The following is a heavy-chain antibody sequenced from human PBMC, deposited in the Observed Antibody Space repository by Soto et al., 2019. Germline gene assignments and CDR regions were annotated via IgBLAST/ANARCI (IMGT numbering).Heavy chain of an antibody. J-gene: IGHJ6*02. CDR2: ISSSSSYI. CDR1: GFTFSSYS. D-gene: IGHD3-3*01. V-gene: IGHV3-21*01. Sequence: GGSLRLSCAASGFTFSSYSMNWVRQAPGKGLEWVSSISSSSSYIYYADSVKGRFTISRDNAKNSLYLQMNSLRAEDTAVYYCARSRSGLTILHPFDYYYYGMDVWGQGTTVTVSS. CDR3: ARSRSGLTILHPFDYYYYGMDV.